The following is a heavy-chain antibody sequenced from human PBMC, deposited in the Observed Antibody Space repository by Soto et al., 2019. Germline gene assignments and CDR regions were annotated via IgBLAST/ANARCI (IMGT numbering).Heavy chain of an antibody. CDR1: GFTLSFNC. CDR3: AKTMIIGARGV. J-gene: IGHJ6*02. D-gene: IGHD3-22*01. V-gene: IGHV3-66*01. CDR2: INTNGDT. Sequence: PGGFLRLSSAASGFTLSFNCMTWVRQAPGKGLEWVSLINTNGDTYYADSVKGRFTMSRDNSKNTVFLQMNSLRAEDTAVYYCAKTMIIGARGVWGQGTTVTVSS.